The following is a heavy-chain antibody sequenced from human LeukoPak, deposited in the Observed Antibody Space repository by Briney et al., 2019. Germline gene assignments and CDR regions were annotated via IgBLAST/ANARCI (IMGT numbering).Heavy chain of an antibody. CDR3: ARDHESDGYPTSDY. CDR1: GGSISSHF. V-gene: IGHV4-59*11. D-gene: IGHD3-22*01. Sequence: SETLSLTCTVSGGSISSHFWSWVRQPPGKGLEWIGSIYYTGSTNYNPSLKSRITMSVDTSKNQFSLKLNSVTAADTALYFCARDHESDGYPTSDYWGQGTLVTVSS. J-gene: IGHJ4*02. CDR2: IYYTGST.